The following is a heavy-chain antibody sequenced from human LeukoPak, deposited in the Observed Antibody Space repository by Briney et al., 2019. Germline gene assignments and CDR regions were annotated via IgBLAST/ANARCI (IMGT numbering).Heavy chain of an antibody. V-gene: IGHV4-30-4*08. J-gene: IGHJ3*02. CDR1: GGSISSGDYY. CDR3: ARDKEMPTIGRAFDI. D-gene: IGHD5-24*01. CDR2: IYYSGST. Sequence: PSETLSLTCTVSGGSISSGDYYWRWHRQPPGKGREGCGYIYYSGSTYYNTSLKSRVTISVDTSKNQFSLKLSSVTAADTAVYYCARDKEMPTIGRAFDIWGQGTMVTVSS.